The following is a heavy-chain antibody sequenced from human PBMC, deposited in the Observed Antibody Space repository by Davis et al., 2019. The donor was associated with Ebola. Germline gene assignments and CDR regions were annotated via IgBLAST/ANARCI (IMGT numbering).Heavy chain of an antibody. Sequence: GGSLRLSCAASGFTVSSNYMSWVRQAPGKGLEWVSVIYSGGSTYYADSVKGRFTISRDNSKNTLYLQMNSLRAEDTAVYYCAKDSGIVATYCSYWGQGTLVTVSS. CDR1: GFTVSSNY. CDR2: IYSGGST. V-gene: IGHV3-53*01. J-gene: IGHJ4*02. D-gene: IGHD5-12*01. CDR3: AKDSGIVATYCSY.